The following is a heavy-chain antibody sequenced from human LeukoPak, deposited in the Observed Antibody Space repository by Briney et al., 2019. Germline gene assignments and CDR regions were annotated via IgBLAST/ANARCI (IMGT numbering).Heavy chain of an antibody. Sequence: SETLSLTCTVSGGSIRSGDYYWSWVRQPPGKGLEWIGYIYYIGSTYYNPSLKSRVIISVDTSRNQFSLKLSSVTAADTAVYYCAREHVAATGKDYWGQGTLVTVSS. CDR2: IYYIGST. D-gene: IGHD6-13*01. CDR1: GGSIRSGDYY. J-gene: IGHJ4*02. CDR3: AREHVAATGKDY. V-gene: IGHV4-30-4*01.